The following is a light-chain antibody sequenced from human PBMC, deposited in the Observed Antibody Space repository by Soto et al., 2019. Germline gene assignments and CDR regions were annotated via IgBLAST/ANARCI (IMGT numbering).Light chain of an antibody. CDR3: QQRSDWPST. J-gene: IGKJ4*01. CDR1: QSVGSY. CDR2: DAS. V-gene: IGKV3-11*01. Sequence: EIVLTQSPATLSLSPGDRATLACRASQSVGSYLGWYQQRPGQAPRLLIYDASNRATGIPARFSGSGSGTDFTLTSSSLEPEDFAVYYCQQRSDWPSTFGGGTKVEIK.